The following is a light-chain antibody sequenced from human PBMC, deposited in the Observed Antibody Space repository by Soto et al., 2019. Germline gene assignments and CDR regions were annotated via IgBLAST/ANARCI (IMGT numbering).Light chain of an antibody. Sequence: EIVLTHSLAILSVPQGESATLSCRASQSISRSLAWYQQKPGQAPRLLISDASTSATGSPARFSGSGSGTEFTLTISSLQHEDFALYYCRQYNSWHPETFGQGTKVDIK. V-gene: IGKV3-15*01. CDR1: QSISRS. CDR2: DAS. J-gene: IGKJ2*01. CDR3: RQYNSWHPET.